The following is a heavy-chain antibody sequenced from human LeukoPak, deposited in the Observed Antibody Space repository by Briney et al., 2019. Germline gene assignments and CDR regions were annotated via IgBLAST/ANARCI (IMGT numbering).Heavy chain of an antibody. Sequence: ASVKVSCKASGYTFTSYYMHWVRQPPGQGLEWMGIINPSGGSTSYAQKFQSRVTMTRDMSTSTVYMELSSLRSEDTAAYYCARDRVDIVATTKNDAFDIWGQGTMVTVSS. CDR2: INPSGGST. V-gene: IGHV1-46*01. D-gene: IGHD5-12*01. J-gene: IGHJ3*02. CDR1: GYTFTSYY. CDR3: ARDRVDIVATTKNDAFDI.